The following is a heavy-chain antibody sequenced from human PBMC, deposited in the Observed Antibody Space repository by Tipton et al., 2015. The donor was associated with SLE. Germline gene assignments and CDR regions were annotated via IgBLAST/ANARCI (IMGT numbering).Heavy chain of an antibody. CDR1: AYTFTTYS. D-gene: IGHD4-17*01. Sequence: QLVQSGAEVKNPGASVKVSCKASAYTFTTYSISWVRQAPGQGLEWMGWISTYNGNTNYAQKLQDRVTMTTDTSTSTAYMELRSLRSDDTAVYYCARAVTTGLYWYFDLWGRGTLVTVSS. J-gene: IGHJ2*01. V-gene: IGHV1-18*01. CDR2: ISTYNGNT. CDR3: ARAVTTGLYWYFDL.